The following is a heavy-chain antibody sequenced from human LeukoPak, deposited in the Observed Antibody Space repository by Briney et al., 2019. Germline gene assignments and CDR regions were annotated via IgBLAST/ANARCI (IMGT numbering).Heavy chain of an antibody. J-gene: IGHJ5*02. CDR3: ARGRIVVVPAAMNWFDP. Sequence: PSETLSLTCAVYGGSFSGYYWSWIRQPPGKGLEWIGEINHSGSTNYNPSLKSRVTLSVDTSKNQFSLKLSSVTAADTAVYYCARGRIVVVPAAMNWFDPWGQGTLVTVSS. V-gene: IGHV4-34*01. D-gene: IGHD2-2*01. CDR2: INHSGST. CDR1: GGSFSGYY.